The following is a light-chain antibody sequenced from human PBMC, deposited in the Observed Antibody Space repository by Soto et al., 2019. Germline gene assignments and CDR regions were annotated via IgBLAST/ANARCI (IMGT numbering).Light chain of an antibody. CDR1: SSDVGGYDY. CDR2: EVT. V-gene: IGLV2-14*01. Sequence: QSVLTQPASVSGSPGQSITISYTGTSSDVGGYDYVSWYQQHPGKAPKLMIYEVTNRPSGVSNRFSASKSGDTASLTISGLQAEDEADYYCSSYTGSNTLYVFGTGTKVTVL. CDR3: SSYTGSNTLYV. J-gene: IGLJ1*01.